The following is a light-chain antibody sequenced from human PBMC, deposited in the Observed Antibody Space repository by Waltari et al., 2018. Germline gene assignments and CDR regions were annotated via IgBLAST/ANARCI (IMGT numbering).Light chain of an antibody. CDR3: SSYTSSSTLV. J-gene: IGLJ2*01. Sequence: QSALTQPASVSGSPGQSITISCTGTSSDVGGYNYVSWSQQHPGKAPKLMIYDVSKRPSGVSNRFSGSKSGNTASLTISGLQAEDEADYYCSSYTSSSTLVFGGGTKLTVL. CDR2: DVS. CDR1: SSDVGGYNY. V-gene: IGLV2-14*01.